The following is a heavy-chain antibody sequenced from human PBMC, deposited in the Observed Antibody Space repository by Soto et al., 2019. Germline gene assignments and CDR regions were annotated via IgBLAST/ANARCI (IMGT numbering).Heavy chain of an antibody. D-gene: IGHD3-10*01. J-gene: IGHJ6*03. CDR1: GGSFSGYY. V-gene: IGHV4-34*01. Sequence: SETLSLTCAVYGGSFSGYYWSWIRQPPGKGLEWIGEINHSGSTNYNPSLKSRVTISVDTSKNQFSLKLSSVTAADTAVYYCARGHRGYYYYYMDVWGKGTTVTVSS. CDR3: ARGHRGYYYYYMDV. CDR2: INHSGST.